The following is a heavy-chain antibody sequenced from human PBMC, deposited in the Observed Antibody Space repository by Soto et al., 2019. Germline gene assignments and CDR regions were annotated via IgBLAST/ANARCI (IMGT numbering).Heavy chain of an antibody. CDR1: GFTFNRHA. Sequence: GSLRLSCTASGFTFNRHAMTWVRQAPGKGLEWVSGLSDSGGSIYYADSVKGRFTISRDNSMNTLYLQMNTLRAEDTAVYYCAKARARYYDSSGYYPFDYWGQGT. J-gene: IGHJ4*02. CDR3: AKARARYYDSSGYYPFDY. V-gene: IGHV3-23*01. CDR2: LSDSGGSI. D-gene: IGHD3-22*01.